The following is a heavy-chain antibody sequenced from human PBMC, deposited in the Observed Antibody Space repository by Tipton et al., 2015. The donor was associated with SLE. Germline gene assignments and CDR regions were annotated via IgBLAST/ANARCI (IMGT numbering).Heavy chain of an antibody. CDR3: ARTGGRHEFWGAFDI. V-gene: IGHV1-69*01. CDR2: IIPIFGTA. J-gene: IGHJ3*02. Sequence: QLVQSGAEVKKPDSSVKVSCKASGGTFSSYAISWVRQAPGQGLEWMGGIIPIFGTANYAQKFQGRVTITTDESTSTVYMELSSLRSEDTAVYYCARTGGRHEFWGAFDIWGQGTMVTVSS. CDR1: GGTFSSYA. D-gene: IGHD1-26*01.